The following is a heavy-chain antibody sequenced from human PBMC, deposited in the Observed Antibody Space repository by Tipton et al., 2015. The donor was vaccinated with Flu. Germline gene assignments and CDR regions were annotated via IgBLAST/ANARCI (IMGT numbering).Heavy chain of an antibody. D-gene: IGHD3-22*01. V-gene: IGHV4-31*01. Sequence: GLVKPSQTLSLTCTVSGGSIGGDGYFWSWIRQNPGKGLEWIGYIYDSGSTNYNPSLKSLVTISMDTSKNQLSLRLSSVTAADTAIYYCARGGGYYDGSGFAFDYWGQGNLVTVSS. CDR2: IYDSGST. CDR1: GGSIGGDGYF. J-gene: IGHJ4*02. CDR3: ARGGGYYDGSGFAFDY.